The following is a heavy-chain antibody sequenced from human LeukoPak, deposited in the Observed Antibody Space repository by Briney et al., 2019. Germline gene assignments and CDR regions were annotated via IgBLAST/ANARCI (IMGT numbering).Heavy chain of an antibody. D-gene: IGHD1-26*01. V-gene: IGHV3-33*03. CDR2: IWNDGSYE. CDR1: GFTFSDYG. J-gene: IGHJ4*02. Sequence: QPGRSLRLSCAASGFTFSDYGMHWVRQAPGKGLEWVAVIWNDGSYEYYADSVKGRFTISRDNSKNTLYLQMNNLRADDTAVYFCAKPTRGGVSFLIDYWGQGTLVTVSS. CDR3: AKPTRGGVSFLIDY.